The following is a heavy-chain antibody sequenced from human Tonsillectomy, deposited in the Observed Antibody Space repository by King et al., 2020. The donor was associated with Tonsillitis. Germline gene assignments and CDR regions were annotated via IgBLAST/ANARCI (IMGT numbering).Heavy chain of an antibody. J-gene: IGHJ4*02. CDR3: AKYSSSWYEDYFDY. D-gene: IGHD6-13*01. CDR1: GFTFSSYG. V-gene: IGHV3-30*18. Sequence: VQLVESGGGVVQPGRSLRLSCAASGFTFSSYGMHWVRQAPGKGLEGVAVISYDGSNKYYADSVKGRFTISRDNSKNTLYLQMNSLRAEDTAVYYCAKYSSSWYEDYFDYWGQGTLVTVSS. CDR2: ISYDGSNK.